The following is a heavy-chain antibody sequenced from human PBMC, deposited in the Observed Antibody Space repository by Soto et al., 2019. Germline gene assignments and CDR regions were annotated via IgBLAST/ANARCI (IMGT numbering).Heavy chain of an antibody. J-gene: IGHJ6*02. CDR1: GFPFSSYS. Sequence: EVQLVESGGGLVQPGGSLRLSCAASGFPFSSYSMNWVRQAPGKGLEWVSYISSSSSTLYYADSVKGRFTISRDNAKNSLYLQRNSLRDEDTAVYYCASFIGPYCGGDCYSTKGYYYYGMDVWGQGTTVTVSS. V-gene: IGHV3-48*02. CDR2: ISSSSSTL. CDR3: ASFIGPYCGGDCYSTKGYYYYGMDV. D-gene: IGHD2-21*02.